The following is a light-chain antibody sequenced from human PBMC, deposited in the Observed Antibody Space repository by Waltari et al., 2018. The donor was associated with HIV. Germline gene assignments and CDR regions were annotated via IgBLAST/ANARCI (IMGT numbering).Light chain of an antibody. V-gene: IGLV7-46*01. Sequence: QAVVTQEPSLTVSPGGPVTLTCGSSTGAVTSGHSPYWFQQRPGQAPRTLIHDTSNKHSWTPARFSGSLLGGKAALTLSGAQPEDEAEYYCLLSYGGPRVFGGGTKLTVL. CDR1: TGAVTSGHS. CDR2: DTS. CDR3: LLSYGGPRV. J-gene: IGLJ2*01.